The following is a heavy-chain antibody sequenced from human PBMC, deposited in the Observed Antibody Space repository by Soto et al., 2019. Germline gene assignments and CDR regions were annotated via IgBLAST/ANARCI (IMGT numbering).Heavy chain of an antibody. V-gene: IGHV3-30-3*01. Sequence: QVQLVESGGGVVQPGRSLRLSCAASGFTFSSYAMHWVRQAPGKGLEWVAVISYDGSNKYYADSVKGRFTISRDNSKKTLYLQMNSLRAEDTAVYYCARGIASSWYLFYYYGMDVWGQGTTVTVSS. J-gene: IGHJ6*02. CDR2: ISYDGSNK. CDR1: GFTFSSYA. D-gene: IGHD6-13*01. CDR3: ARGIASSWYLFYYYGMDV.